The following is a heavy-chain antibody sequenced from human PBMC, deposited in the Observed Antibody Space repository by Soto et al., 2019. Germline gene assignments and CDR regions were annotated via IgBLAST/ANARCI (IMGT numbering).Heavy chain of an antibody. CDR1: GGTFSSYA. CDR2: IIPIFGTA. V-gene: IGHV1-69*13. J-gene: IGHJ6*02. D-gene: IGHD2-21*02. Sequence: ASVKVSCKASGGTFSSYAISWVRRAPGQGLEWMGGIIPIFGTANYAQKFQGRVTITADESTSTAYMELSSLRSEDTAVYYCARDSYCGGDCYTDYYYGMDVWGQGTTVTVSS. CDR3: ARDSYCGGDCYTDYYYGMDV.